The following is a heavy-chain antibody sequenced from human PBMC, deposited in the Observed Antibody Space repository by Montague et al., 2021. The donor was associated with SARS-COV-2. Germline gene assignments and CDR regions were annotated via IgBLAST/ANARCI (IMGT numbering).Heavy chain of an antibody. CDR3: ARVVVDASGWYHFDY. J-gene: IGHJ4*02. Sequence: SETLSLTCTVSGDSFSRYYWGWIRQPPGKGLEWMGYHYNSGSTNYSPTLKSRIAMSVDTSENQFSLKLFSVTAADTAVYYCARVVVDASGWYHFDYWGQGALVTDSS. D-gene: IGHD6-19*01. V-gene: IGHV4-59*12. CDR2: HYNSGST. CDR1: GDSFSRYY.